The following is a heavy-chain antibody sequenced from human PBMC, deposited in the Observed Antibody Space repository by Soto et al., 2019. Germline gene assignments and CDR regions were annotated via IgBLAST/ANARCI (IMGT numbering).Heavy chain of an antibody. CDR3: ARGSLVARIGGSPNDY. J-gene: IGHJ4*02. CDR1: GGSFRRYA. V-gene: IGHV1-69*01. Sequence: QVQLVQSGAEVQKPGSSVKVSCKTFGGSFRRYAITWVRQAPGQGLEWMGGIIPILGAANYAQKFQGRVTISADESTNTAYMEMHSLTSDDTAVYYCARGSLVARIGGSPNDYWGQVTLVTVSS. CDR2: IIPILGAA. D-gene: IGHD2-15*01.